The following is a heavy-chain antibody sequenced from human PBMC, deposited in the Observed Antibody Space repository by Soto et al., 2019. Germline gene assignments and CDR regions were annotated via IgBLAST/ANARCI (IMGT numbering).Heavy chain of an antibody. CDR2: IYNIGST. CDR1: GDSVSSNY. D-gene: IGHD3-22*01. V-gene: IGHV4-59*02. Sequence: SETLSLTCSVSGDSVSSNYWSWLRQAPGKGLEWIGYIYNIGSTNYNPSLRSRVTITVDTSKNEFSLRLRSVTDADTAYYYGSSGYYGFDYWGQGTLVTVSS. CDR3: SSGYYGFDY. J-gene: IGHJ4*02.